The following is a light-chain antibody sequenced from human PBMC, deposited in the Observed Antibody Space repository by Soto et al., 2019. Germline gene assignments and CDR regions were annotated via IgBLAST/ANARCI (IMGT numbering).Light chain of an antibody. CDR1: QSVRSS. V-gene: IGKV3-20*01. Sequence: GYIAILACRASQSVRSSLAWFQQKPGQAPRLLIYDASKRATGIPARFSGSASGADFTLTISRLEPEDFTVYCSQLYGIPRWTFGQGT. CDR2: DAS. J-gene: IGKJ1*01. CDR3: QLYGIPRWT.